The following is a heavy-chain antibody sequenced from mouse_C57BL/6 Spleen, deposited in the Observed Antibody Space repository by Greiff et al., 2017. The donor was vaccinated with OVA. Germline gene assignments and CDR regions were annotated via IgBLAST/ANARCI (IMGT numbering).Heavy chain of an antibody. V-gene: IGHV1-72*01. D-gene: IGHD1-1*01. CDR3: ATVNFDY. CDR1: GYTFTSYW. J-gene: IGHJ2*01. CDR2: IDPNSGGT. Sequence: QVQLQQPGAELVKPGASVKLSCKASGYTFTSYWMHWVKQRPGRGLKWIGRIDPNSGGTKYNEKFKSTATLTVDKPSSTAYMQLSSLTSEDSAVYYCATVNFDYWGQGTTLTVSS.